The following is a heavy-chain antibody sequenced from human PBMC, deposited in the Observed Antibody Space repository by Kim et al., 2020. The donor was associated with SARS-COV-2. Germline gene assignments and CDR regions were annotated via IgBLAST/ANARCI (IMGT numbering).Heavy chain of an antibody. J-gene: IGHJ4*02. CDR2: INPNSGGT. V-gene: IGHV1-2*02. Sequence: ASVKVSCKASGYTFTGYYMHWVRQAPGQGLEWMGWINPNSGGTNYAQKFQGRVTMTRDTSISTAYMELSRLRSDDTAVYYCATLGDPIAAAATGRGYFDYWGQGNLVTVSA. D-gene: IGHD6-13*01. CDR3: ATLGDPIAAAATGRGYFDY. CDR1: GYTFTGYY.